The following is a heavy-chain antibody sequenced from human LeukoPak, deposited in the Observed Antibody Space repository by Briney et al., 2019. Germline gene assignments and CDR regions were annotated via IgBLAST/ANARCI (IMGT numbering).Heavy chain of an antibody. Sequence: ASVRVSCKASGYTFTNYDINWVRQATGQGLEWMGWMNPNNGNAGYAQKFQDKVTMTRDTSISTAYMELSSLRSEDTAIYYCARGAWYNSAYTALHYFDYWGQGALVTVSS. CDR3: ARGAWYNSAYTALHYFDY. CDR1: GYTFTNYD. D-gene: IGHD6-19*01. CDR2: MNPNNGNA. V-gene: IGHV1-8*01. J-gene: IGHJ4*02.